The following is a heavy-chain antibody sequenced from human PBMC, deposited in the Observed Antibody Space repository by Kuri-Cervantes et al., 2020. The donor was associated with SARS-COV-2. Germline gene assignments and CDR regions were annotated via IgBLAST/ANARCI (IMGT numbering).Heavy chain of an antibody. D-gene: IGHD6-19*01. CDR1: GGTFSSYA. V-gene: IGHV1-46*01. Sequence: ASVKVSCKASGGTFSSYAISWVRQAPGQGLEWMGIINPSGGSTSYAQKFQGRVTMTRDTSTSTVYMELSSLRSEDTAVYYCTGAVAGYYYGMDVWGQGTTVTVSS. CDR2: INPSGGST. J-gene: IGHJ6*02. CDR3: TGAVAGYYYGMDV.